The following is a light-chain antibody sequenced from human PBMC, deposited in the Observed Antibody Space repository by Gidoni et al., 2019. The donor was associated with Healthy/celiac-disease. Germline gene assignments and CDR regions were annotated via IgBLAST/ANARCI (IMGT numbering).Light chain of an antibody. V-gene: IGKV1-5*03. CDR3: QQYNSYPLT. CDR1: QSISSW. Sequence: DIHMPQSPSTLSASVGDRVTITCRASQSISSWLAWYQQKPGKAPKLLIYKASSLESGVPSRFSGSGSGTECTLTISSLQPDDFATYYCQQYNSYPLTFXGXTKVEIK. J-gene: IGKJ4*01. CDR2: KAS.